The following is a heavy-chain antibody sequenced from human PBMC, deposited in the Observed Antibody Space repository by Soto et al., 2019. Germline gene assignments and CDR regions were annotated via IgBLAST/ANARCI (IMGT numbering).Heavy chain of an antibody. J-gene: IGHJ5*02. CDR3: AKHSGSYYGSWFDP. CDR2: ISGSGDST. V-gene: IGHV3-23*01. Sequence: GASLRLSCAASGFTFSSYAMSWVRQAPGKGLEWVSAISGSGDSTYYADSVKGRFTISRDNSKNTLYLQMNSLRAEDTAVYYCAKHSGSYYGSWFDPWGQGTLVTVSS. D-gene: IGHD1-26*01. CDR1: GFTFSSYA.